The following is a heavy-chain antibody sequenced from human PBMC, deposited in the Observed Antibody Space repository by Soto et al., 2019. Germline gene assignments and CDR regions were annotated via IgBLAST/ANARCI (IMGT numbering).Heavy chain of an antibody. CDR3: ATSFRYFDN. D-gene: IGHD3-9*01. CDR2: ISGTASRT. V-gene: IGHV3-23*01. Sequence: GGSLRLCCAGSGFTPTTTPLSWVRQPPGKGLEWVTTISGTASRTYYVDSVKGRFFISRDNSKNTVTLQRNNLTLDDTAVYYCATSFRYFDNWGQGTRVTVSS. CDR1: GFTPTTTP. J-gene: IGHJ4*02.